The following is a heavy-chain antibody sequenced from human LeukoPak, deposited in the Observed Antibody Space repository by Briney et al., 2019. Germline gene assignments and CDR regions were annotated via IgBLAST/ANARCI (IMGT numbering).Heavy chain of an antibody. J-gene: IGHJ2*01. V-gene: IGHV4-30-4*01. Sequence: PSQTLSLTCTASGGSISSGDYYWSWIRQPPGKGLEWIGYIYYSGSTYYNPSLKSRVTISVDTSKNQFSLKLSSVTAADTAVYYCARDLAYCGGDCYSTHYWYFDLWGRGTLVTVSS. CDR3: ARDLAYCGGDCYSTHYWYFDL. CDR2: IYYSGST. CDR1: GGSISSGDYY. D-gene: IGHD2-21*02.